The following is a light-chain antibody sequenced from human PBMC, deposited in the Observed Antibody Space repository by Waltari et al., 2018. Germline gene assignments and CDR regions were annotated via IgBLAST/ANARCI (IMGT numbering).Light chain of an antibody. J-gene: IGLJ1*01. CDR1: SSDVGGYEY. V-gene: IGLV2-14*01. CDR3: CSYTTRNTYV. CDR2: VVS. Sequence: QSALTQPASVSGSPGQSITISCTGTSSDVGGYEYVSWYQQHPGKAPPLIIFVVSERPSGVSSRFSGSKSGNTASLTISGLQAQDEADYYCCSYTTRNTYVFGTGTKVTVL.